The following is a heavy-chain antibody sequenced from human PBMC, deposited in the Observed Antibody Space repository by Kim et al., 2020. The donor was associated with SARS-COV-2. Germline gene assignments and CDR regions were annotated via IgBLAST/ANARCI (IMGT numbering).Heavy chain of an antibody. CDR1: GYTFTSYY. D-gene: IGHD3-22*01. CDR3: ARELLYYDSSGYYGGREYYYGMDV. J-gene: IGHJ6*02. Sequence: ASVKVSCKASGYTFTSYYMHWVRQAPGQGLEWMGIINPSGGSTSYAQKFQGRVTMTRDTSTSTVYMELSSLRSEDTAVYYCARELLYYDSSGYYGGREYYYGMDVWGQGTTVTVSS. CDR2: INPSGGST. V-gene: IGHV1-46*01.